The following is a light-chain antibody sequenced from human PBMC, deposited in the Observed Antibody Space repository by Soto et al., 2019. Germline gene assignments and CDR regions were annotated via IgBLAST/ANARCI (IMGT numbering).Light chain of an antibody. CDR1: QSVSNN. J-gene: IGKJ1*01. CDR2: DAS. Sequence: ILMTQSPATLSVSPGERATLSCRASQSVSNNLAWYQQKPGQAPRLLIYDASTRATGIPARFSGSGSGTEFTLTISGLQSEDFAVYFCQQYNIWPPWTFGQGTKVEIK. V-gene: IGKV3-15*01. CDR3: QQYNIWPPWT.